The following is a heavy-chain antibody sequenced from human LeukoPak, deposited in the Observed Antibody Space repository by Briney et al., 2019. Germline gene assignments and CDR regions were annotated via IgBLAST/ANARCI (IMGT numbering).Heavy chain of an antibody. CDR3: ARRDYYDSSLDY. CDR2: IYSGGST. V-gene: IGHV3-53*01. CDR1: GFTFSSYG. J-gene: IGHJ4*02. D-gene: IGHD3-22*01. Sequence: GGSLRLSCAASGFTFSSYGMHWVRQAPGKGLEWVSVIYSGGSTYYADSVKGRFTISRDNSKNTLYLQMNSLRAEDTAVYYCARRDYYDSSLDYWGQGTLVTVSS.